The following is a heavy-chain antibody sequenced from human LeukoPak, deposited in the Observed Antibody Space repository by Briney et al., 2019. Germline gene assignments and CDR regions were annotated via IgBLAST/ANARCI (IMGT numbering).Heavy chain of an antibody. V-gene: IGHV1-18*01. CDR1: GYPFTTYG. Sequence: ASVKVSCKASGYPFTTYGITWVRQAPGQGLEWMGWISTYNGDTNYAQKFQGRVTMTTDTSTSTAYMELRSLRSDDTAVYYCARALVGATYYYYYMDVWGKGTTVTVSS. CDR2: ISTYNGDT. J-gene: IGHJ6*03. D-gene: IGHD1-26*01. CDR3: ARALVGATYYYYYMDV.